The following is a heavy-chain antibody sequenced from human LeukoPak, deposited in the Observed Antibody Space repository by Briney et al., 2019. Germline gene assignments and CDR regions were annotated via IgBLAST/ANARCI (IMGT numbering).Heavy chain of an antibody. J-gene: IGHJ4*02. D-gene: IGHD5-18*01. Sequence: SQTLSLTCTVSGGSISSGSYYWRWIRQPAGKGLEWIGRIYTSGRTNYNPSLKSRVTISVDTSKNQFSLKLSSVTAADTAVYYCARDPSGYSYGFYFDYWGQGTLVTVSS. CDR2: IYTSGRT. CDR1: GGSISSGSYY. CDR3: ARDPSGYSYGFYFDY. V-gene: IGHV4-61*02.